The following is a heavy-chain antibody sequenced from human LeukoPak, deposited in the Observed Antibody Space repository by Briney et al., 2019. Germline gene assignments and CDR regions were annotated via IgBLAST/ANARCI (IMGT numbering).Heavy chain of an antibody. CDR2: FYPGDSDT. V-gene: IGHV5-51*01. Sequence: GESLKISCKGSGYSFTSYWIGWVRQMPGKGLELMGIFYPGDSDTRYSPSFQGQVTISADKSISTAYLQWSSLKASDTAMYYCARGGYDSSGYQKNFQHWGQGTLVTVSS. D-gene: IGHD3-22*01. CDR1: GYSFTSYW. J-gene: IGHJ1*01. CDR3: ARGGYDSSGYQKNFQH.